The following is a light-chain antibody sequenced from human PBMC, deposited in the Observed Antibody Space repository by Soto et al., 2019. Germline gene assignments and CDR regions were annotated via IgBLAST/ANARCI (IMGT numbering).Light chain of an antibody. Sequence: QALLTQPASVSGPPGQSSTISCTGTSSDVRNYNYLSWYQQHPGKAPKLMIFDVTNRPSGVSNRFSGSKSGNTASLTISGLQAEDEADYYFRSCRSSNICVFGTGTKVTVL. J-gene: IGLJ1*01. CDR1: SSDVRNYNY. V-gene: IGLV2-14*03. CDR3: RSCRSSNICV. CDR2: DVT.